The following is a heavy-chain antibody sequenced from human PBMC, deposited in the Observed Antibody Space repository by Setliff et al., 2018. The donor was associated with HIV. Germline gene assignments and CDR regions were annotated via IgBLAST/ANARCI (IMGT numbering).Heavy chain of an antibody. CDR1: GYTFTTYD. Sequence: ASVKVSCKASGYTFTTYDINWVRQATGQGLGWMGWMNPNSGNTGYTQEFQGRVTMTRNTSISTAYMELSSLRSEDTAVYYCARGIKLVGGVIVGSMDVWGKGTTGTVSS. J-gene: IGHJ6*03. V-gene: IGHV1-8*02. CDR3: ARGIKLVGGVIVGSMDV. D-gene: IGHD3-16*02. CDR2: MNPNSGNT.